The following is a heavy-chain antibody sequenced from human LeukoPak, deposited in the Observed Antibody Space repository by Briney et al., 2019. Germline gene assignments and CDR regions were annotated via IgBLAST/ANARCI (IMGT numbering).Heavy chain of an antibody. CDR1: GFTFSNYA. CDR3: AKDSTNWAIDY. Sequence: GGSLRLSCAASGFTFSNYALHWVRQAPGKGLEWVAVISYDDTNKYYVDSVKGRFTISRDNSKNTLYLQMNSLRAEDTAVYYCAKDSTNWAIDYWGQGTLVTVSS. J-gene: IGHJ4*02. V-gene: IGHV3-30*04. D-gene: IGHD7-27*01. CDR2: ISYDDTNK.